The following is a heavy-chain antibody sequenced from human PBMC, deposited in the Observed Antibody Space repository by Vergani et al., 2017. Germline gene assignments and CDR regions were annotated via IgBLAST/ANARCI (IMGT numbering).Heavy chain of an antibody. D-gene: IGHD3-10*01. CDR3: TTAWGLYYLHGEYFQY. J-gene: IGHJ1*01. Sequence: EVQLLESGGGLVQPGGSRRLSCACAGFTFDTYTMAYVRQAPGKGLEWVATISSGGGDLFYADSVKGRFTISRDNSKNTIFLQMNSLKDEDTAVYYCTTAWGLYYLHGEYFQYWGRGTLVSVSS. CDR1: GFTFDTYT. V-gene: IGHV3-23*01. CDR2: ISSGGGDL.